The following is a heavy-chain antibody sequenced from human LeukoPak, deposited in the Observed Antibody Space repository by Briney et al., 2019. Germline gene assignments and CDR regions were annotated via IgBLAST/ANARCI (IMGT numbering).Heavy chain of an antibody. CDR1: ADSLSSGGHY. CDR3: ARGGNRFGGFYFDY. V-gene: IGHV4-31*03. D-gene: IGHD3-10*01. J-gene: IGHJ4*02. CDR2: IHHSGSS. Sequence: SETLSLTCTVSADSLSSGGHYWAWIRQLPGKGLESIGFIHHSGSSRHNPSLKDRVAISVDASRKQFALRLSSVAAADTAIYYCARGGNRFGGFYFDYWGQGIQVIVSS.